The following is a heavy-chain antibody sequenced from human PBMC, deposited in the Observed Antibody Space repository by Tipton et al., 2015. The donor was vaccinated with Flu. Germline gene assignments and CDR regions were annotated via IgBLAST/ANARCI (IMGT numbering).Heavy chain of an antibody. Sequence: QSGAEVKKPGSSVKVSCKASGGTFSSYAISWVRQAPGQGLEWMGGIIPIFGTANYAQKFQGRVTITADESASTAYMELSSLRSEDTAVYYCARGSSYDILTALPGGWFDPWGQGTLVTVSS. J-gene: IGHJ5*02. CDR2: IIPIFGTA. CDR1: GGTFSSYA. CDR3: ARGSSYDILTALPGGWFDP. V-gene: IGHV1-69*01. D-gene: IGHD3-9*01.